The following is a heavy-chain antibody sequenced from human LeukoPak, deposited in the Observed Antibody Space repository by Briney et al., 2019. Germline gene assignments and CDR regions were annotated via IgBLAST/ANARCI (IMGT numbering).Heavy chain of an antibody. CDR1: GFTFSSYS. CDR3: ARGYSGYSYGRDY. V-gene: IGHV3-21*01. Sequence: GGSLRLSCAASGFTFSSYSMNWVRQAPGKGLEWVSSISSSSSYIYYADSVKGRFTISRDNAKNSLYLQMNSLRAEDTAVYYCARGYSGYSYGRDYWGQGTLVTVSS. D-gene: IGHD5-18*01. CDR2: ISSSSSYI. J-gene: IGHJ4*02.